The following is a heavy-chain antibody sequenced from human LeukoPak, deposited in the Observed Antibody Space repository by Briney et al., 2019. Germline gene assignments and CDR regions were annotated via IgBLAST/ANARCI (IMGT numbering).Heavy chain of an antibody. J-gene: IGHJ4*02. CDR2: INHSGST. V-gene: IGHV4-34*01. D-gene: IGHD3-22*01. CDR3: ARGAGLTEYYYDSSGYYFDY. CDR1: GGSFSGYY. Sequence: SETLSLTCAVYGGSFSGYYWSWIRQPPGKGLEWIGEINHSGSTNYNPSIKSRVTISVDTSKNQFSLKLSSVTAADTAVYYCARGAGLTEYYYDSSGYYFDYWGQGTLVTVSS.